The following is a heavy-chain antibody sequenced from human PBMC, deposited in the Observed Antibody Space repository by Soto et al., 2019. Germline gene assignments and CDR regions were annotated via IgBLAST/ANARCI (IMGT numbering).Heavy chain of an antibody. CDR2: IKSKPDGGTT. J-gene: IGHJ4*02. CDR3: ATDLAAAGEGDY. D-gene: IGHD6-13*01. Sequence: EVQLVESGGGLVKPGGSLRLSCVASGFTFSNAWMDWVRQAPGKGLEWVGRIKSKPDGGTTDYPAPVKGRFTISRDDSKNTLSLQVNSLKTEDTAMYYCATDLAAAGEGDYWGQGTLVTVSS. CDR1: GFTFSNAW. V-gene: IGHV3-15*07.